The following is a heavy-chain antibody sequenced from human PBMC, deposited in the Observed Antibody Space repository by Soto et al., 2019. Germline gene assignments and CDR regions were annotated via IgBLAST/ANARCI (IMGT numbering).Heavy chain of an antibody. J-gene: IGHJ4*02. CDR2: IRYDGSNK. CDR1: GFTFSSYS. CDR3: VRGACSRTSCYDY. D-gene: IGHD2-2*01. V-gene: IGHV3-33*01. Sequence: QGQLVESGGGVVQPGRSLRLSCAASGFTFSSYSMHWVRQAPGKGLEWVAVIRYDGSNKYYVDSVKGRFTISRDNSKNTLSLQMNSLRAEDTAMYYCVRGACSRTSCYDYWGQGTLVTVSS.